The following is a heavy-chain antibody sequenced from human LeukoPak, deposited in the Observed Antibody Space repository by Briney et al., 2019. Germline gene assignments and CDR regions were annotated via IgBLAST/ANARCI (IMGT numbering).Heavy chain of an antibody. CDR2: INPNSGGT. CDR3: ARDPQEYCGGGSCYLYYFDY. Sequence: ASVKVSCKASGYSFTGYYMHWVRQAPGQGLEWMGWINPNSGGTSYSQKFQGRLTMTRDTSISTAYMELSRLRSDDTAVYYCARDPQEYCGGGSCYLYYFDYWGQGTLVTVSS. CDR1: GYSFTGYY. J-gene: IGHJ4*02. D-gene: IGHD2-15*01. V-gene: IGHV1-2*02.